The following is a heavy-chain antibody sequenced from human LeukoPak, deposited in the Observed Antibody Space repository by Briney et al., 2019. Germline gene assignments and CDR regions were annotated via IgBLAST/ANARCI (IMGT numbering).Heavy chain of an antibody. V-gene: IGHV3-48*03. CDR1: GFTFSSYE. D-gene: IGHD6-13*01. Sequence: AGSLSLSCAAYGFTFSSYEMNWVRQAQGQGLEWGSYISSSGTNIYHKDSVKGRFTISIDNAKNSMELHMNSLGAGDTAVYFCARLGDSSSWFYDYWGQGTLVTVSS. CDR3: ARLGDSSSWFYDY. J-gene: IGHJ4*02. CDR2: ISSSGTNI.